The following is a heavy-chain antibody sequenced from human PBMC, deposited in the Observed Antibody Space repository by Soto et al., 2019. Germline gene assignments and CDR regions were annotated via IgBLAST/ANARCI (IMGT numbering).Heavy chain of an antibody. CDR3: AKGGGRKDIVAVPAANYYYMDV. CDR1: GFTFSSYA. D-gene: IGHD2-2*01. CDR2: IXXSGGST. V-gene: IGHV3-23*01. Sequence: GGSLRLSCAASGFTFSSYAMSWVRQAPGKGLEWVSAIXXSGGSTYDADSVKGRFTISRDNSKNTLYLQMNSLRAEDTAVYYCAKGGGRKDIVAVPAANYYYMDVWGKGTTVTVSS. J-gene: IGHJ6*03.